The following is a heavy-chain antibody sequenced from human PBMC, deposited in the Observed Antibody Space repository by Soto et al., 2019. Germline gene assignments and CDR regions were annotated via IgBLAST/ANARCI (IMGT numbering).Heavy chain of an antibody. CDR1: GFNFNNYN. J-gene: IGHJ6*02. CDR2: ISFDGTTD. CDR3: ARDNRDCSAFNCYNPGRVFGLDV. V-gene: IGHV3-30-3*01. Sequence: GGSLRLSCVASGFNFNNYNLHWVRQAPSNSLESVAVISFDGTTDYYADSVEGRFTVSRDNFKNILSLQMDSLRPEDTAVYYCARDNRDCSAFNCYNPGRVFGLDVWGQGTTVTVSS. D-gene: IGHD2-15*01.